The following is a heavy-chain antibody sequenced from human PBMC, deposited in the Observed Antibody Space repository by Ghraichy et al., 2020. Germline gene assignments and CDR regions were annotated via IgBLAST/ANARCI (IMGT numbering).Heavy chain of an antibody. CDR2: ISSSSSTI. V-gene: IGHV3-48*04. D-gene: IGHD6-19*01. J-gene: IGHJ3*02. CDR3: ARDLGYRGAVAGTLAFDI. CDR1: GFTFSSYS. Sequence: GGSLRLSCAASGFTFSSYSMNWVRQAPGKGLEWVSYISSSSSTIYYADSVKGRFTISRDNAKNSLYLQMNSLRAEDTAVYYCARDLGYRGAVAGTLAFDIWGQGTMVTVSS.